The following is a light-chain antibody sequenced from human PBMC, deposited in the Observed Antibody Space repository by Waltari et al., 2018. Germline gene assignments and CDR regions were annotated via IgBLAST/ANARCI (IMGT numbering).Light chain of an antibody. V-gene: IGKV3-15*01. J-gene: IGKJ1*01. CDR1: QSVRSN. CDR3: QQSYGSRT. CDR2: GAS. Sequence: EIVMTQSPAPLSVSPGYTATLSCRASQSVRSNLAWYQQKPGQAPRLLFYGASTRATGIPARFSGSGSGTEFTLTISSLQSEDFAVYYCQQSYGSRTFGQGTKVEIK.